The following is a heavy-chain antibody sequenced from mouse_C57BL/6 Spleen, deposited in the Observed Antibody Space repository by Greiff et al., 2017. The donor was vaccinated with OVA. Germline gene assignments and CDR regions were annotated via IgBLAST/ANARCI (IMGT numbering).Heavy chain of an antibody. CDR2: IYPGDSDT. D-gene: IGHD4-1*01. CDR1: GYAFSSYG. Sequence: QVQLQQSGAELVKPGASVKISCKASGYAFSSYGMNWVKQRPGKGLEWIGQIYPGDSDTHYDGTFKGQDTLTADKSSSTAYMQRSSLTAEDSAVYFCRWDYDAMDYWGQGTSVTVSS. V-gene: IGHV1-80*01. J-gene: IGHJ4*01. CDR3: RWDYDAMDY.